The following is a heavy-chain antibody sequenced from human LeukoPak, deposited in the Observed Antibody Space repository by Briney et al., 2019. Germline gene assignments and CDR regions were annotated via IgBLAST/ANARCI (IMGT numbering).Heavy chain of an antibody. CDR1: GFTFSSYS. CDR3: ARGGMATIQVDY. D-gene: IGHD5-24*01. CDR2: ISSSSSYI. Sequence: GGSLRLSCAASGFTFSSYSMNWVRQAPGKGLEWVSSISSSSSYIYYADSVKGRFTISRDNAKNSLYLQMDSLRAEDTAVYYCARGGMATIQVDYWGQGTLVTVSS. V-gene: IGHV3-21*01. J-gene: IGHJ4*02.